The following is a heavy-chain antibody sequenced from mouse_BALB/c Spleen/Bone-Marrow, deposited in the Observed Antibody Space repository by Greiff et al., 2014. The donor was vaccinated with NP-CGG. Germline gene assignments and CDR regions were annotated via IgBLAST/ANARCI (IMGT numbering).Heavy chain of an antibody. CDR3: TRQYGNCYAMDY. CDR2: IYPSDSYT. D-gene: IGHD2-10*02. V-gene: IGHV1-69*02. CDR1: GYTFTSYW. Sequence: QVHVKQSGAELVRPGASVKVSCKASGYTFTSYWINWVKQRPGQGLEWIGNIYPSDSYTNYNQNFKDKATLTVDKSSSTAYMQLSSPTSEDSAVYYCTRQYGNCYAMDYWGQGTSVTVSS. J-gene: IGHJ4*01.